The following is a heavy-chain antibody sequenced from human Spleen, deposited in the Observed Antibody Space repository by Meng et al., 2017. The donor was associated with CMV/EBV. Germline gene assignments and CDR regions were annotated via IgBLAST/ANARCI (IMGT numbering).Heavy chain of an antibody. V-gene: IGHV3-23*01. D-gene: IGHD4-17*01. Sequence: GESLKISCVASGFTFSSYAMTWVRQAPGKGLGWVSSISGSGESTYYADSVKGRFTISRDNSKNTLFLQMNSLRAEDTAVYYCASTYGDRYYFDYWGQGTLVTVSS. CDR3: ASTYGDRYYFDY. CDR2: ISGSGEST. J-gene: IGHJ4*02. CDR1: GFTFSSYA.